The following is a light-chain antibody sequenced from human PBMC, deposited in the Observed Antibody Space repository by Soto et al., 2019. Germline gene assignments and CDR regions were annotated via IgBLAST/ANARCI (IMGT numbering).Light chain of an antibody. V-gene: IGLV2-11*01. CDR1: SSDVGGYNF. CDR2: DVS. CDR3: CSYAGRYTWV. Sequence: QSALTQPRSVSGSPGQSVTISCTGTSSDVGGYNFVSWYQQHPGKAPKLMIYDVSKWPSGVPDRFSGSKSGNTASLTIHGLHAEDEADYYCCSYAGRYTWVFGGGTKLTVL. J-gene: IGLJ3*02.